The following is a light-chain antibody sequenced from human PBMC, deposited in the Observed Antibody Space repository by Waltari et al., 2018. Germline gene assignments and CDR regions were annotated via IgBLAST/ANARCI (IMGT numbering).Light chain of an antibody. CDR2: GGN. Sequence: QSALTQPASVAGSHGQSTTISCTGHSRDVGNYNLVSWYQQHPGKAPKLMIDGGNKRPSGVSNRFSGSKSGNMASLTISGLQAEDEADYYCCSYAGSSAPRVFGGGTKLTVL. CDR1: SRDVGNYNL. J-gene: IGLJ3*02. V-gene: IGLV2-23*01. CDR3: CSYAGSSAPRV.